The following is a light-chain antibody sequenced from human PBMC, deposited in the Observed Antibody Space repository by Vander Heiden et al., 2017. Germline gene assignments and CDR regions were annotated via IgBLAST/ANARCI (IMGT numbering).Light chain of an antibody. CDR3: QVWDSSSDHRV. J-gene: IGLJ2*01. Sequence: YVLTQPPSVSAAPGRTARNTCDGNNIGSKSVHWYPRNPGQAPVLDVYDDSDRPSESPERFSGSNSGNTATLTISRVEARDEADYYCQVWDSSSDHRVFGGGTKLTVL. CDR1: NIGSKS. CDR2: DDS. V-gene: IGLV3-21*02.